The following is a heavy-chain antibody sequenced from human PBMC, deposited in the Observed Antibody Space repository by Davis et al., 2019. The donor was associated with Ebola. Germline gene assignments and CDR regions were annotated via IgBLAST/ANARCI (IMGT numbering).Heavy chain of an antibody. CDR1: GYTFTSYA. J-gene: IGHJ4*02. D-gene: IGHD2-15*01. CDR3: ARWGGYCSGGSCKDY. Sequence: AASVKVSCKASGYTFTSYAMHWVRQAPGQRLEWMGWINAGNGNTKYSQKFQGRVTITRDTAASTAYMELSSLRSEDTAVYYCARWGGYCSGGSCKDYWGQGTLVTVSS. V-gene: IGHV1-3*01. CDR2: INAGNGNT.